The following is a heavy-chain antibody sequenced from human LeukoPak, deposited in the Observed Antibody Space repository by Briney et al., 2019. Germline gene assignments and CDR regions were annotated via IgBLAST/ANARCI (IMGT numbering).Heavy chain of an antibody. J-gene: IGHJ4*02. D-gene: IGHD6-19*01. V-gene: IGHV3-21*04. CDR1: GFTFSSYS. Sequence: PGGSLRLSCAASGFTFSSYSMNWVRQAPGKGLEWVSSISSSGSTIYYADSVKGRFTISRDNAKNSLYLQMNSLRAEDTAVYYCARDSTSSGWDYWGQGTLVTVSS. CDR2: ISSSGSTI. CDR3: ARDSTSSGWDY.